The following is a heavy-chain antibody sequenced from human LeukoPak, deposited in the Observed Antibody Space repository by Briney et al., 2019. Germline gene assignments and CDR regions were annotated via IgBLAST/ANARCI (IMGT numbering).Heavy chain of an antibody. Sequence: GGSLRLSCAASGFTFSSYGTHWVRQAPGKGLEWVAVIWYDGSNKYYADSVKGRFTISRDNSKNTLYLQMNSLRAEDTAVYYCARWTAGGGDAFDIWGQGTMVTVSS. CDR3: ARWTAGGGDAFDI. CDR2: IWYDGSNK. V-gene: IGHV3-33*01. D-gene: IGHD3-10*01. CDR1: GFTFSSYG. J-gene: IGHJ3*02.